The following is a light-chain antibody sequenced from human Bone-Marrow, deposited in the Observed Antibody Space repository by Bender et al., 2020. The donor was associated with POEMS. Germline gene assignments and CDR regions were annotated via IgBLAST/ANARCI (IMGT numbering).Light chain of an antibody. J-gene: IGLJ2*01. CDR1: ISNIGAGFG. CDR2: ANI. Sequence: QSVLTQPPSVSGAPGQRVTISCTGSISNIGAGFGVNWYQHLPGTAPKLLIYANINRPSEIPDRFSGSKSGNTASLTISGLQAEDEADYYCGSSADIMSFFGGGTKVTVL. CDR3: GSSADIMSF. V-gene: IGLV1-40*01.